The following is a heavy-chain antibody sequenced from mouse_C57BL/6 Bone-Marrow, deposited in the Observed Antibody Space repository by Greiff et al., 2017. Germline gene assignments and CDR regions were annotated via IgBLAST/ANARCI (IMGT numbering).Heavy chain of an antibody. Sequence: QVQLKESGAELMKPGASVKLSCKATGYTFTGYWIEWVQQRPGHGLEWIGEILPGSCSTNYNEKFKGKATFTADTSSNTAYMQLSSLTTEDSAIYYCARFHYYGSSDPFAYWGQGTLVTVSA. CDR2: ILPGSCST. CDR1: GYTFTGYW. CDR3: ARFHYYGSSDPFAY. D-gene: IGHD1-1*01. V-gene: IGHV1-9*01. J-gene: IGHJ3*01.